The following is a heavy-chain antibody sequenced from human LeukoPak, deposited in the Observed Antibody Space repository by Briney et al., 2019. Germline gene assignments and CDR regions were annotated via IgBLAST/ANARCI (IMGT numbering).Heavy chain of an antibody. CDR3: ARHQVWGVFDY. CDR2: IYPGDSGT. J-gene: IGHJ4*02. Sequence: GESLKISCKGSGYSFISYWIGELRQMPGKSLEGMGVIYPGDSGTRYSPSSQGQHTISADKSIITAYLQWSRLKASDTAMYYCARHQVWGVFDYWGQGTLVTVSS. V-gene: IGHV5-51*01. D-gene: IGHD3-16*01. CDR1: GYSFISYW.